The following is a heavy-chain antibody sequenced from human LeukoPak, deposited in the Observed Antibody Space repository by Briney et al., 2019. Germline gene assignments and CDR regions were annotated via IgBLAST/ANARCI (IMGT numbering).Heavy chain of an antibody. CDR3: AGRDIVATNGGDAFDI. CDR2: IYTSGST. CDR1: GGSISSGSYY. Sequence: SETPSLTCTVSGGSISSGSYYWSWIRQPAGKGLEWIGRIYTSGSTNYNPSLKSRVTISVDTSKNQFSLKLSSVTAADTAVYYCAGRDIVATNGGDAFDIWGQGTMVTVSS. V-gene: IGHV4-61*02. J-gene: IGHJ3*02. D-gene: IGHD5-12*01.